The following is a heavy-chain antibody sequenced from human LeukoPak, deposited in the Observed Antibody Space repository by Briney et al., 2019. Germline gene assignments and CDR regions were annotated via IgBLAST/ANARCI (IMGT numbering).Heavy chain of an antibody. CDR2: IIPIFGTA. CDR1: GGTFSSYA. CDR3: ARAPFDYGDYYNYFDH. J-gene: IGHJ4*02. V-gene: IGHV1-69*13. D-gene: IGHD4-17*01. Sequence: SVKVSCKASGGTFSSYAISWVRQAPGQGLEWMGGIIPIFGTANYAQKFQGRVTITADESTSTANMELSSLRSEDTAVYYCARAPFDYGDYYNYFDHWGQGTLVTVSS.